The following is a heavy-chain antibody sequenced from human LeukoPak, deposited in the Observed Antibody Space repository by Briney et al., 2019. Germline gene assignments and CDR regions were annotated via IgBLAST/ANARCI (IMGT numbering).Heavy chain of an antibody. D-gene: IGHD4-17*01. CDR2: ISYDGSNK. Sequence: PGRSLRLSCAASGFTFSDYGMHWVRQAPGKGLEWVAVISYDGSNKYSADSVKGRFTISRDNSKNTLYLQVNSLRAEDTAVYYCAKDEDYGDYVLSYWGQGTLVTVSS. CDR1: GFTFSDYG. J-gene: IGHJ4*02. CDR3: AKDEDYGDYVLSY. V-gene: IGHV3-30*18.